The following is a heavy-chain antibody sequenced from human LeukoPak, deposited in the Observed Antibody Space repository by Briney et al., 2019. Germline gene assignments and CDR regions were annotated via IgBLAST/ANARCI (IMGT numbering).Heavy chain of an antibody. CDR3: ARQYGSGSYYNWFDP. D-gene: IGHD3-10*01. CDR2: IYYSGST. J-gene: IGHJ5*02. Sequence: SETLSLTCTVSGGSISSGDYYWSWIRQPPGKGLEWIGYIYYSGSTHYNPSLKSRVTISVDTSKNQFSLKLSSVTAADTAVYYCARQYGSGSYYNWFDPWGQGTLVTVSS. CDR1: GGSISSGDYY. V-gene: IGHV4-30-4*01.